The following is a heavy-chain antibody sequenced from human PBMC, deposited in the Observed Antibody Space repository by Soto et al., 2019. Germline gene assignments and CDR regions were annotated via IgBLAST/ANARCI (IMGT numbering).Heavy chain of an antibody. V-gene: IGHV1-69*12. D-gene: IGHD1-26*01. Sequence: QVQLVQSGAEVKKPGSSVKVSCKASGGTFSSYAISWVRQAPGQGLEWMGEIIPIFGTANYAQKFQGRVTITADESTSAAYMELSSLRSEDTAVYYCARGVIVGTPGNYSYGMDVRGQGTTVTVSS. CDR2: IIPIFGTA. CDR1: GGTFSSYA. CDR3: ARGVIVGTPGNYSYGMDV. J-gene: IGHJ6*02.